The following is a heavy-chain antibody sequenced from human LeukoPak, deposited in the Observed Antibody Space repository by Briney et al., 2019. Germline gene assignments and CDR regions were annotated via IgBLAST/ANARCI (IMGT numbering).Heavy chain of an antibody. CDR1: GFTFSSYA. D-gene: IGHD7-27*01. CDR2: ISYDGSNK. J-gene: IGHJ4*02. CDR3: ARDRETWGMVFDY. V-gene: IGHV3-30*01. Sequence: GRSLRLSCAASGFTFSSYAMHGVRQAPRKGLEWVAVISYDGSNKYYADSVKGRFTISRDNSKNTLYLQMNSLRAEDTAVYYCARDRETWGMVFDYWGQGTLVTVSS.